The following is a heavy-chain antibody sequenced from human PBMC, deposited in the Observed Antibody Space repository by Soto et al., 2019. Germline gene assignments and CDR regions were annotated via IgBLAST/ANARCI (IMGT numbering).Heavy chain of an antibody. V-gene: IGHV4-59*01. J-gene: IGHJ6*01. D-gene: IGHD1-1*01. CDR3: ARGIQPPTLSPWDV. CDR1: GVPTYQCY. Sequence: SETLSLTCHVSGVPTYQCYWTWFWQSPGRGLEWICSILHRGATTYHTSLKSRVTISADVSESLVSLTMTSVTDADTAHYYCARGIQPPTLSPWDVWGPGTSVTVSS. CDR2: ILHRGAT.